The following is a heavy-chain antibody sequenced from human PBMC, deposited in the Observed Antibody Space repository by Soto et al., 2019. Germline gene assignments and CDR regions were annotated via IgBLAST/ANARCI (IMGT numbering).Heavy chain of an antibody. V-gene: IGHV4-59*08. Sequence: SETLSLTCTVSGGSISSYYWSWIRQPPGKGLEWIGYIYYSGSTNYNPSLKSRVTISVDTSKNQFSLKLSSVTAADTAVYYCATSHYDILTGYFAPGWFDPWGQGTLVTVSS. CDR3: ATSHYDILTGYFAPGWFDP. J-gene: IGHJ5*02. D-gene: IGHD3-9*01. CDR2: IYYSGST. CDR1: GGSISSYY.